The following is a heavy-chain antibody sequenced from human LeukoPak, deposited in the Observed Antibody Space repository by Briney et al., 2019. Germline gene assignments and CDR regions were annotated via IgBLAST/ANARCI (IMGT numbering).Heavy chain of an antibody. CDR1: GFTFSSYW. V-gene: IGHV3-7*01. D-gene: IGHD1-1*01. J-gene: IGHJ6*03. CDR2: IKQDGSEK. Sequence: PGGSLRLSCAASGFTFSSYWMSWVRQAPGKGLEWVANIKQDGSEKYYVDSVKGRFTISRDNAKNSLYLQMNSLRAEDPAVYYCARQKRHRATGPRYYYYMDVWGKGTTVTVSS. CDR3: ARQKRHRATGPRYYYYMDV.